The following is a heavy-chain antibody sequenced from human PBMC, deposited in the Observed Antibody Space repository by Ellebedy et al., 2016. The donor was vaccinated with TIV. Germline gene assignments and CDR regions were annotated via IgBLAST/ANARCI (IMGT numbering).Heavy chain of an antibody. V-gene: IGHV1-2*02. D-gene: IGHD3-10*01. J-gene: IGHJ6*02. Sequence: ASVKVSCKASGYTFTGYYMHWVRQAPGQGLEWMGWINPNSGGTNYAQKFQGRVTMTRDTSISTAYMELSRLRSDDTAVYYCARSHRPMVRGVRSYGMDVWGQGTTVTVSS. CDR3: ARSHRPMVRGVRSYGMDV. CDR2: INPNSGGT. CDR1: GYTFTGYY.